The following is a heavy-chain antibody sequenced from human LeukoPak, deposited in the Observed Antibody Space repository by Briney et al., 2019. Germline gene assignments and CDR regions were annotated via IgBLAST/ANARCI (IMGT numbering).Heavy chain of an antibody. CDR2: VFSGST. V-gene: IGHV4-39*07. J-gene: IGHJ4*02. Sequence: SETLSLTCTVSGGSISSSSYYWGWIRQPPGKGLEWIGSVFSGSTYYNPSLKSRVTISVDTSKNQFSLKLRSVTAADTAVYYCARGDEHLIDYWGQGTLVTVSS. CDR1: GGSISSSSYY. CDR3: ARGDEHLIDY.